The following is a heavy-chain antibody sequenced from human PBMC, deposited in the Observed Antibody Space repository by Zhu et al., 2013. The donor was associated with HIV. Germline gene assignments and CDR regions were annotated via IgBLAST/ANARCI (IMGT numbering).Heavy chain of an antibody. CDR3: AREQCSSTTCYQYMDV. CDR1: GYTFSDYF. V-gene: IGHV1-2*02. Sequence: QVQLVQSGAELKRPGASVKVSCKTFGYTFSDYFLHWVRQAPGQGLEWMGWINPNSGGTNYAQKFQGRVTMTRDTSISTAYMELSRLRSDDTAVYYCAREQCSSTTCYQYMDVWGKGTTVTVSS. CDR2: INPNSGGT. D-gene: IGHD2-2*01. J-gene: IGHJ6*03.